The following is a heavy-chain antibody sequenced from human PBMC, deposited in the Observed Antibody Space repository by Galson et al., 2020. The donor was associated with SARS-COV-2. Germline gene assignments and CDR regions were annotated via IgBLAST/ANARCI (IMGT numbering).Heavy chain of an antibody. CDR3: ARGDEYYDFWSGYSSGMDV. CDR2: IYYSGST. CDR1: GGSISSYY. D-gene: IGHD3-3*01. J-gene: IGHJ6*02. V-gene: IGHV4-59*01. Sequence: SETLSLTCTVSGGSISSYYWSWIRQPPGKGLEWIGYIYYSGSTNYNPSLKSRVTISVDTSKNQFSLKLSSVTAADTAGYYCARGDEYYDFWSGYSSGMDVWGQGTTVTVSS.